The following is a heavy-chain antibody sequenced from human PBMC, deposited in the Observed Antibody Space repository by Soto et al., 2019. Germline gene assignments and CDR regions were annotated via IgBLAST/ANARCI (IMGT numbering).Heavy chain of an antibody. CDR2: INPSGGST. J-gene: IGHJ6*02. D-gene: IGHD2-15*01. CDR3: ARDSYRAVVAATTLGFRDSGMDV. Sequence: PSVKVSCKASGYTFTSYYMHWVRQAPGQGLEWMGIINPSGGSTSYAQKFQGRVTMTRDTSTSTVYMELSSLRSEDTAVYYCARDSYRAVVAATTLGFRDSGMDVWGQGTTVTVSS. CDR1: GYTFTSYY. V-gene: IGHV1-46*01.